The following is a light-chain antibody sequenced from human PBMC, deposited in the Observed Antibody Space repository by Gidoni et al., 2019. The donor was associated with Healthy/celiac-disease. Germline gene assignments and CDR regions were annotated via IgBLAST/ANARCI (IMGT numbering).Light chain of an antibody. Sequence: DIQMTQSPSSLSSSVGDRVTITCQASPDISNYLNWYQQKPGKAPKLLIYDESKLETGVPSRFSGSGSGTDFTFTISSLQPEDIATYYCQQYDNLPFMYTFGQGTKLEIK. J-gene: IGKJ2*01. V-gene: IGKV1-33*01. CDR3: QQYDNLPFMYT. CDR1: PDISNY. CDR2: DES.